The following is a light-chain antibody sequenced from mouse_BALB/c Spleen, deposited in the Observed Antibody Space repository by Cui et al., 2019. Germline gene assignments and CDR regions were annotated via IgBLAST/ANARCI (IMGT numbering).Light chain of an antibody. CDR3: LQYDNLYT. CDR2: YRS. J-gene: IGKJ2*01. CDR1: QDINKY. V-gene: IGKV19-93*01. Sequence: DIQMTQSPSSLSASLGGKVTITCKASQDINKYIASYQHKPGKGPRLLIQYRSTVQAGNPSRFSGSGSERDYSFSISNLEPEDIATYYCLQYDNLYTFGGGTKLEIK.